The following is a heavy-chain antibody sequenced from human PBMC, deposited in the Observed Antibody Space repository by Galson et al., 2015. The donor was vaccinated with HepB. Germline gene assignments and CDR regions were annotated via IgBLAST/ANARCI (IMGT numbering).Heavy chain of an antibody. J-gene: IGHJ3*02. CDR2: IFHSGRT. D-gene: IGHD3-22*01. Sequence: LRLSCAASGFTFSTYSMTWVRQAPGKGLEWIGGIFHSGRTNYNPSLKSRVTMFVDTSKNQISLRLTSVTAADTAVYYCATTYTSGPSLEAFESWGQGTMVTVSS. CDR3: ATTYTSGPSLEAFES. V-gene: IGHV4-34*08. CDR1: GFTFSTYS.